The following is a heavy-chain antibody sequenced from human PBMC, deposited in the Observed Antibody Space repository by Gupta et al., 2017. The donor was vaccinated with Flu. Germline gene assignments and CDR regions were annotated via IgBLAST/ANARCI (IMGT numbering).Heavy chain of an antibody. Sequence: EVQLVESGGGLVKPGGSLRLSCAASGFTFSNAWMSWVRQAPGKGLEWVGRIKSKTDGGTTDYAAPVKGRFTISRDDSKNTLYLQMNSLKTEDTAVYYCTTDNPTISGYPLIYFDYWGQGTLVTVSS. V-gene: IGHV3-15*01. J-gene: IGHJ4*02. D-gene: IGHD5-12*01. CDR1: GFTFSNAW. CDR3: TTDNPTISGYPLIYFDY. CDR2: IKSKTDGGTT.